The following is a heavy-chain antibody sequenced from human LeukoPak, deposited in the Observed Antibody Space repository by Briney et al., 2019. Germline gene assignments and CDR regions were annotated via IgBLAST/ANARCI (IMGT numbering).Heavy chain of an antibody. V-gene: IGHV3-30*02. CDR2: VWHDGTKE. CDR3: VRDLMSGGNKYFDH. J-gene: IGHJ4*02. D-gene: IGHD2-15*01. Sequence: GGSLRLSCAASVFIFRIYGMHWVRQAPGKGLDWVAYVWHDGTKEYYADSVKGRFTISRDSSKSMVYLQMNSLRAEDTAVYYCVRDLMSGGNKYFDHWGQGTQVSVSS. CDR1: VFIFRIYG.